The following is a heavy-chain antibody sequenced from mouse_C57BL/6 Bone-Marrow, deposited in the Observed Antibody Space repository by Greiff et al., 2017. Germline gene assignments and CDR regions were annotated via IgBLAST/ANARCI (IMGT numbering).Heavy chain of an antibody. Sequence: EVQLQQSGAELVRPGSSVKMSCKTSGYTFTSYGINWVKQRHGQGLEWIGYIYIGNGYTEYNEKFKGKGTLTSDTSSSTAYMPLSSLTSEDSAIYFCARTRITTVVATGNFDVWGTGTTVTVSS. V-gene: IGHV1-58*01. D-gene: IGHD1-1*01. CDR3: ARTRITTVVATGNFDV. CDR2: IYIGNGYT. J-gene: IGHJ1*03. CDR1: GYTFTSYG.